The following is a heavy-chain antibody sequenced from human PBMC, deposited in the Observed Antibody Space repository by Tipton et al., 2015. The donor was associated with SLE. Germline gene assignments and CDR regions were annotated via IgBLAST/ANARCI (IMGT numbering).Heavy chain of an antibody. D-gene: IGHD3-10*01. Sequence: SLTCTVSGGSISSSIWWTWVRQPPGKGLEWIGEIFHSGSTNYNPSLRGRVTMSLDKSKNQFSLKLSSVTAADTAVYYCASPYYYGSRSFDPWGQGTLVTVSA. CDR3: ASPYYYGSRSFDP. CDR1: GGSISSSIW. J-gene: IGHJ5*02. CDR2: IFHSGST. V-gene: IGHV4-4*02.